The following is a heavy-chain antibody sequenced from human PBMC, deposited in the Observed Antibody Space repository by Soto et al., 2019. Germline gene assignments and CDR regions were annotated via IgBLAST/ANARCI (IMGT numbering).Heavy chain of an antibody. J-gene: IGHJ6*02. Sequence: SVKVSCKASGGTFSSYAISWVRQAPGQGLEWMGGIISIFGTANYAQKFQGRVTITADESTSTAYMELSSLRSEDTAVYYCARGYIGYSNYREVMGVWGQGTTVTVSS. D-gene: IGHD4-4*01. CDR2: IISIFGTA. V-gene: IGHV1-69*13. CDR3: ARGYIGYSNYREVMGV. CDR1: GGTFSSYA.